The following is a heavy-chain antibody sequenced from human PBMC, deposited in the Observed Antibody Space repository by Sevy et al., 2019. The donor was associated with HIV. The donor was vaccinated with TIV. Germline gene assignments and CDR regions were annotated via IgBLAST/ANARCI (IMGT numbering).Heavy chain of an antibody. CDR2: IYYSGST. CDR3: VRAQYYYDRSGNYVLPRYYFDY. D-gene: IGHD3-22*01. V-gene: IGHV4-30-4*01. CDR1: GDSISSGDYY. J-gene: IGHJ4*02. Sequence: SETLSLTCTVSGDSISSGDYYWSWIRQPPGKGLEWIGYIYYSGSTNYNPSLRSRVTISVDTSKNQFSLKLSSVTAADTAVYYCVRAQYYYDRSGNYVLPRYYFDYWGQGALVTVSS.